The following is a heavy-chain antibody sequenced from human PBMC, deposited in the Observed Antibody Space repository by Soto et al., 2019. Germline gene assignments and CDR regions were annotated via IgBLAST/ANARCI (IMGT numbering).Heavy chain of an antibody. Sequence: SETLSLTCTVSGGSISSYYWSWIRQPPGKGLEWIGYIYYSGTTNYNPSLKSRVTISVDTSKNQFSLKLTSVTAADTAVYYCARYYDFWSGYYWFDPWGQGTLVTVSS. CDR3: ARYYDFWSGYYWFDP. D-gene: IGHD3-3*01. V-gene: IGHV4-59*08. CDR2: IYYSGTT. CDR1: GGSISSYY. J-gene: IGHJ5*02.